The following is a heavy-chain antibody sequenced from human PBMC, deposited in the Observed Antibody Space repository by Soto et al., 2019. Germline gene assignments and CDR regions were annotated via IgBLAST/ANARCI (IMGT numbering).Heavy chain of an antibody. J-gene: IGHJ4*02. Sequence: GASVKVSCKVSGYSLSDLSIHWVRQAPGKGLERMGGLDAEDGETIYAQKLQGRGTMTEDTSTDTAYMELSSLTSEDTAMYYCATLPRTIERTPAAIWSFDYWGQGTLVTVSS. CDR1: GYSLSDLS. V-gene: IGHV1-24*01. CDR2: LDAEDGET. D-gene: IGHD2-2*01. CDR3: ATLPRTIERTPAAIWSFDY.